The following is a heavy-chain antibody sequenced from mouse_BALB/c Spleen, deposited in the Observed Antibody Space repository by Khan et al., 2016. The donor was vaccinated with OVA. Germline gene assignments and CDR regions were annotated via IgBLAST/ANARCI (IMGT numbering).Heavy chain of an antibody. V-gene: IGHV1-7*01. Sequence: QVQLKESGAERAKPGASVKMSCKASGYTFTTYWMHWVKQRPGQGLEWIGYINPTSGYTDYNEKFKDRATLSADKSSSTAYMQLSSPTSEDSAVYYCTRDRIDYWGQGTTLTVSS. CDR3: TRDRIDY. CDR1: GYTFTTYW. J-gene: IGHJ2*01. CDR2: INPTSGYT.